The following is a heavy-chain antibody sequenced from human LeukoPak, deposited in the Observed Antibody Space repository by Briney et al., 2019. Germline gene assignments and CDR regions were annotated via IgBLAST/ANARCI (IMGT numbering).Heavy chain of an antibody. V-gene: IGHV4-34*01. J-gene: IGHJ4*02. CDR3: ARFRVTAVGSYYFDS. CDR2: INHSGST. D-gene: IGHD6-13*01. Sequence: SETVSLTCAVSGGSFRGYYWSWIRQPPGKGLEWIGEINHSGSTNYNPSLKSRVTISVDTSKNQFSLKVASVTAADTAVYFCARFRVTAVGSYYFDSWGQGTLVAVTS. CDR1: GGSFRGYY.